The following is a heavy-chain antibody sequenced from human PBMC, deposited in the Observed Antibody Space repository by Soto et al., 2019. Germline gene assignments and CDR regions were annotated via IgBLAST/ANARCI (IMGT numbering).Heavy chain of an antibody. D-gene: IGHD4-17*01. V-gene: IGHV4-39*01. CDR1: NCSISSRSSY. Sequence: QLQLQESGSGLVKPSETLSLTCIVSNCSISSRSSYCGWVRQTPGKWLEWIGWIYYIGNTYYNPSLKSLFTISIDTSKTQCSLKMNSVTAADTAVYFCGGQDYGAKGYYLKNWGQGAMVTVSS. J-gene: IGHJ4*02. CDR3: GGQDYGAKGYYLKN. CDR2: IYYIGNT.